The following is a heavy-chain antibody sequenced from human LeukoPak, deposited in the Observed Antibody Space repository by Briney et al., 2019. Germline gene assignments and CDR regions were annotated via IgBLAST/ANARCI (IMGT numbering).Heavy chain of an antibody. V-gene: IGHV4-59*01. D-gene: IGHD2-15*01. CDR1: GGSISSSY. CDR2: IYYTGST. J-gene: IGHJ4*02. Sequence: SETLSLTCTVSGGSISSSYWSWIRQPPGEGLEWIGYIYYTGSTNYNPSLKSRVTISVDTSKNQFSLRLSSVTAADTAVYYCARFSPYCSGSSCYVSFLDYWGQGTLVTVSS. CDR3: ARFSPYCSGSSCYVSFLDY.